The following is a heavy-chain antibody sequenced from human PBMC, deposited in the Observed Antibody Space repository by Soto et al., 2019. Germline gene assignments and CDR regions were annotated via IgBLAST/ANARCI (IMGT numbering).Heavy chain of an antibody. CDR3: AKARQAHAFWIAYYAHYDYGMDV. D-gene: IGHD3-3*01. Sequence: GASEKVSSKASGATLSRYAISWVRQTPGQGLEWKGAIIPIFGTANYAEKVQGRVTISADKSTTTSYMELSSLRSEDTAVYYCAKARQAHAFWIAYYAHYDYGMDVW. J-gene: IGHJ6*01. CDR1: GATLSRYA. V-gene: IGHV1-69*06. CDR2: IIPIFGTA.